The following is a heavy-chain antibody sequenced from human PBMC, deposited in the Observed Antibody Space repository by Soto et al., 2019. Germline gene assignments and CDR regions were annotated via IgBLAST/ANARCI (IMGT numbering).Heavy chain of an antibody. V-gene: IGHV2-5*02. D-gene: IGHD3-3*01. CDR2: IYWDDDK. J-gene: IGHJ6*02. CDR1: GFSLSTSGVG. Sequence: QITLKESGPTLVKPTQTLTLTCTFSGFSLSTSGVGVGWIRQPPGKALEWLALIYWDDDKRYSPSLKSRLTITKDTSKNQVVLTMTNMDPVDTATYCCAHSTSARHYYFWSGPRPDVWGQGTTVTVSS. CDR3: AHSTSARHYYFWSGPRPDV.